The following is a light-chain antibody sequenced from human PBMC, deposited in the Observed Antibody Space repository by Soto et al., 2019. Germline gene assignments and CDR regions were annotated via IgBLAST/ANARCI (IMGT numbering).Light chain of an antibody. V-gene: IGKV3-20*01. CDR1: QSINNN. Sequence: EVVLTQSPGTLSLSPGERVTLSCRASQSINNNFAWHQKKPGQAPRLLIDGASRRATGIPDRFSGSGSGTEFTLTISRLEPEDFAVYYCQQYDSSPPTFGGGTKVESK. CDR3: QQYDSSPPT. J-gene: IGKJ4*01. CDR2: GAS.